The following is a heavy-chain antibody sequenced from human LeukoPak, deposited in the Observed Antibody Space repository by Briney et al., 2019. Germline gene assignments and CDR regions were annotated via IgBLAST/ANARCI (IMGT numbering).Heavy chain of an antibody. V-gene: IGHV3-30-3*01. CDR3: ARDPVPATARHFDY. CDR1: GFTFSSYA. J-gene: IGHJ4*02. D-gene: IGHD1-1*01. CDR2: TSSDGNIK. Sequence: GRSLRLSCAASGFTFSSYAMHWVRQAPGKGLEWVAVTSSDGNIKYYTDSVKGRFTISRDNSKNTLYLQMNSLRGEDTGVYYCARDPVPATARHFDYWGQGTLVTVSS.